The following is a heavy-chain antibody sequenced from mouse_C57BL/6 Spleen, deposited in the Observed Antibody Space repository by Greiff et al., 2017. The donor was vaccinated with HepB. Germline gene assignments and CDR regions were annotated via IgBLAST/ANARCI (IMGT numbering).Heavy chain of an antibody. Sequence: VQLQQSGPELVKPGASVKIPCKASGYTFTDYNMDWVKQSHGKSLEWIGDINPNNGGTIYNQKFKGKATLTVDKSSSTAYMELRSLTSEDTAVYYCARFPLRYYAMDYWGQGTSVTVSS. CDR1: GYTFTDYN. D-gene: IGHD1-1*01. V-gene: IGHV1-18*01. CDR3: ARFPLRYYAMDY. CDR2: INPNNGGT. J-gene: IGHJ4*01.